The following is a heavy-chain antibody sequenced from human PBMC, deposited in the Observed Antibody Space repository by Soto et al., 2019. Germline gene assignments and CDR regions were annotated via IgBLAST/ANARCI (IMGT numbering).Heavy chain of an antibody. V-gene: IGHV1-69*06. CDR3: ARDSSGGAFDI. CDR2: IIPIFGTA. Sequence: WASVKVSCKASGGTFSSYAISWVRQAPGQGLEWMGGIIPIFGTANYAQKFQGRVTITADKSTSTAYMELSSLRSEDTAVYYCARDSSGGAFDIWGQGTMVTVSS. CDR1: GGTFSSYA. D-gene: IGHD3-10*01. J-gene: IGHJ3*02.